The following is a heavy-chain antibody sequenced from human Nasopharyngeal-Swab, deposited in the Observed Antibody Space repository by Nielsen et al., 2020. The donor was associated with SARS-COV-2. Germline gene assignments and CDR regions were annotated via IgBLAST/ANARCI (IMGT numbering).Heavy chain of an antibody. Sequence: GGSLRLSCAASGFTLSSYAMSWVRQAPGKGLEWVSAISGSGGSTYYADSVKGRFTISRDNSKNTLYLQMNSLRAEDTAVYYCAKYYGDYPYYYYMDVWGKGTTVTVSS. D-gene: IGHD4-17*01. CDR2: ISGSGGST. J-gene: IGHJ6*03. CDR3: AKYYGDYPYYYYMDV. V-gene: IGHV3-23*01. CDR1: GFTLSSYA.